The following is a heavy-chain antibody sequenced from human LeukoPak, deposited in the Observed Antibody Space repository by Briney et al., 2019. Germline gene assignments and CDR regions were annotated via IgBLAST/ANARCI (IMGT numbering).Heavy chain of an antibody. D-gene: IGHD4-17*01. CDR3: ARDRDYGDYYY. CDR2: IYNNGRT. V-gene: IGHV4-59*12. J-gene: IGHJ4*02. Sequence: PSETLSLTCTVSGGSLSSYYWSWIRQPPGKGLEWIGYIYNNGRTNYYPSFKSRATISVDTSKNQFSLKLSSVTAADTAVYYCARDRDYGDYYYWGQGTLVTVSS. CDR1: GGSLSSYY.